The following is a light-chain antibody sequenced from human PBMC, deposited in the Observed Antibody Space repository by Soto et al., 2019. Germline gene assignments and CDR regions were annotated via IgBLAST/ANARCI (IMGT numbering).Light chain of an antibody. CDR1: KLGNKY. V-gene: IGLV3-1*01. CDR2: QDT. J-gene: IGLJ2*01. CDR3: QAWDSSTVV. Sequence: SYELTQPHSVSVSPGETATITCSADKLGNKYAFWYQQKPGQSPMLVIYQDTKRPSAIPERFTGSNSGNTATLTISGTQAMDEADYYCQAWDSSTVVFGGGTKLTVL.